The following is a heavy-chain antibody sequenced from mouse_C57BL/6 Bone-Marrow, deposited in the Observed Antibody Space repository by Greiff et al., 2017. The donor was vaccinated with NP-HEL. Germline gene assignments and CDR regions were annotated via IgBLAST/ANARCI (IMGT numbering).Heavy chain of an antibody. V-gene: IGHV1-55*01. J-gene: IGHJ1*03. D-gene: IGHD1-1*01. CDR3: ARLVYYGSSYWYFDV. CDR2: IYPGSGST. CDR1: GYTFTSYW. Sequence: QVQLQQPGAELVKPGASVKMSCKASGYTFTSYWITWVKQRPGQGLEWIGDIYPGSGSTNYNEKFKSKATLTVDTSSSTAYMQLSSLTSEDSAVYYCARLVYYGSSYWYFDVWGTGTTVTVSS.